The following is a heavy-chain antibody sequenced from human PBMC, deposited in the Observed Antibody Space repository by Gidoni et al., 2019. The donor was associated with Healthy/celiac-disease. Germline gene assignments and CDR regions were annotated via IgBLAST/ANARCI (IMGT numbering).Heavy chain of an antibody. CDR1: GFTFRSYG. CDR2: ISYDGSNK. Sequence: QVQLVDSWGGVVQPGRSLRLSCAASGFTFRSYGLHWVRQAPGKGLEWVAVISYDGSNKYYADSVKGRFTISRDNSKNTLYLQMNSLRAEDTAVYYCAKSRLRFLEYDYYYGMDVWGQGTTVTVSS. V-gene: IGHV3-30*18. J-gene: IGHJ6*02. D-gene: IGHD3-3*01. CDR3: AKSRLRFLEYDYYYGMDV.